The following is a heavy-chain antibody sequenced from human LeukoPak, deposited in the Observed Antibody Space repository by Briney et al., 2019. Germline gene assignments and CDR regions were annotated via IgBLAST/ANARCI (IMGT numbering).Heavy chain of an antibody. CDR3: ARVSAKHTPPQSRNYYYMDV. V-gene: IGHV3-20*04. J-gene: IGHJ6*03. Sequence: TGGSLRLSCAASGFTFDDYGMSWVRQVPGKGLEWVSGINWNSGTIAYADSVKGRFTISRDNAKNSLYLQMNSLRAEDTAVYYCARVSAKHTPPQSRNYYYMDVWGKGTTVTISS. D-gene: IGHD3-10*01. CDR1: GFTFDDYG. CDR2: INWNSGTI.